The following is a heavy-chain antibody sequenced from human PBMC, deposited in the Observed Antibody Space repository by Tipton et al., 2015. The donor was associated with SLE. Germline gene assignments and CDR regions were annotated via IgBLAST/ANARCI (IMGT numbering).Heavy chain of an antibody. CDR3: ARDSPYSYLDY. V-gene: IGHV3-30*03. Sequence: SLRLSCAASGFTFSSYGMHWVRQSPGKGLEWVAVISYDGSNKYYADSVKGRFTISRDNSKNTLYLQMNSLRAEDTAVYYCARDSPYSYLDYWGQGTLVTVSS. D-gene: IGHD5-18*01. CDR1: GFTFSSYG. J-gene: IGHJ4*02. CDR2: ISYDGSNK.